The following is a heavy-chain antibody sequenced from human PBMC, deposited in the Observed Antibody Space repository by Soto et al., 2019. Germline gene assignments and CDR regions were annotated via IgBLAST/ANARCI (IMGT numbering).Heavy chain of an antibody. CDR2: ISGSGGST. J-gene: IGHJ4*02. D-gene: IGHD4-17*01. Sequence: GGSLRLSCAASGFTFSSYAMSWVRQAPGKGLEWVSAISGSGGSTYYADSVKGRFTISRDNSKNTLYLQMNSLRAEDTAVYYCAKVGWIDYGDYSAYFDYWGQGTLVTVSS. CDR1: GFTFSSYA. CDR3: AKVGWIDYGDYSAYFDY. V-gene: IGHV3-23*01.